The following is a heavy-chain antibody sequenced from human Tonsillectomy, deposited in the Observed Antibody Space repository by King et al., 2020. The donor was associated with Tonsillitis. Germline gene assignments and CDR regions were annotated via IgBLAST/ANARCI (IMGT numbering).Heavy chain of an antibody. D-gene: IGHD3-10*01. Sequence: VQLVESGGGLVQPGRSLRLSCAASGFTFDDNDMHWVRQAPGKGLEWVSGITWDSGNIVYADSVKGRFTISRDNAKNSLYLHMNSLRAEDTALYYCANSSPSRFGESHPHDYWGQGTLVTVSS. V-gene: IGHV3-9*01. CDR3: ANSSPSRFGESHPHDY. J-gene: IGHJ4*02. CDR2: ITWDSGNI. CDR1: GFTFDDND.